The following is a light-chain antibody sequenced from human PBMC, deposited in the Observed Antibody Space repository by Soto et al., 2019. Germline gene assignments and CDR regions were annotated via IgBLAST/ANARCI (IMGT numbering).Light chain of an antibody. CDR1: NSDVGSYNY. CDR3: SSYAGTNTRYL. CDR2: EVS. Sequence: QSALTQPPSASGSPGQSVTISCTGKNSDVGSYNYVSWYQQHPGKAPKLMIFEVSKRPSGVPDRFSGSKSGNTASLTVSGLQAEEEADYYCSSYAGTNTRYLFGTGTKLTVL. V-gene: IGLV2-8*01. J-gene: IGLJ1*01.